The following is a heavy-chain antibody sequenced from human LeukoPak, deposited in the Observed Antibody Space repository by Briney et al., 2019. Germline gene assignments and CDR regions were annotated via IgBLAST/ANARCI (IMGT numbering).Heavy chain of an antibody. D-gene: IGHD3-22*01. CDR2: ISSSDSTI. CDR1: GFTFSSYE. CDR3: ASHFDYDSSGYYKD. Sequence: PGGSLRLSCAASGFTFSSYEMNWVSQAPGKGLEWVSYISSSDSTIYYADSVKGRFTISRDNAKNSLYLQMNSLRAEDTAVYYCASHFDYDSSGYYKDWGQGTLVTVSS. V-gene: IGHV3-48*03. J-gene: IGHJ4*02.